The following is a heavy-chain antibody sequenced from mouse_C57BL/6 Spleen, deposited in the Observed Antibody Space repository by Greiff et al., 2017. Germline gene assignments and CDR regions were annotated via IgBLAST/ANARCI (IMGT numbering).Heavy chain of an antibody. CDR1: GFNIKDDY. J-gene: IGHJ3*01. CDR2: IDPENGDT. CDR3: TTPIYGSSYEGFAY. Sequence: VQLQQPGAELVRPGASVKLSCTASGFNIKDDYMHWVKQRPEQGLEWIGWIDPENGDTEYASKFQGKATITADTSSNTAYLQLSSLTSEDTAVYYCTTPIYGSSYEGFAYWGQGTLVTVSA. V-gene: IGHV14-4*01. D-gene: IGHD1-1*01.